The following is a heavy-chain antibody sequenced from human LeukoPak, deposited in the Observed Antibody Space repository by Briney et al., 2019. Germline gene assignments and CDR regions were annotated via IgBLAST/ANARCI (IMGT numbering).Heavy chain of an antibody. Sequence: GGSLRLSCAASGFTFSSYGMHWVRQAPGKGLEWVAVIWYDGSNKYYADSVKGRFTISRDNSQNTLYLQMNSLRAEDTAVYYCAKDYYDSSGYYGPFDYWGQGTLVTVSS. CDR3: AKDYYDSSGYYGPFDY. D-gene: IGHD3-22*01. CDR2: IWYDGSNK. CDR1: GFTFSSYG. J-gene: IGHJ4*02. V-gene: IGHV3-33*06.